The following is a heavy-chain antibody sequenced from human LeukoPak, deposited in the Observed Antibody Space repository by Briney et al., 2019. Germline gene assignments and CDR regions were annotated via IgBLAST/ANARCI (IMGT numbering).Heavy chain of an antibody. D-gene: IGHD4-23*01. Sequence: GESLKISCKGSGYSFTSYWIGWVRQMPGKGLEWMGIIYPGDSDTRYSPSFQGQVTISADKSINTAYLRWSSLRASDTAMYYCARATTVVTSRWFDPWGQGTLVTVSS. CDR1: GYSFTSYW. V-gene: IGHV5-51*01. CDR2: IYPGDSDT. CDR3: ARATTVVTSRWFDP. J-gene: IGHJ5*02.